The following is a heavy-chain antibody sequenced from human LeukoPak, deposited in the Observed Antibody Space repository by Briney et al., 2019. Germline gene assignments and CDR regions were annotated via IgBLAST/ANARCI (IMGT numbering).Heavy chain of an antibody. CDR2: ISYDGSNK. Sequence: GGSLRLSCAASGFTFSSYAMHWVRQAPGKGLEWVAVISYDGSNKYYADSVKGRFTISRDNSKNTLYLQMNSLRAEDTAVYYCARARYYYDSSGLFDYWGREPWSPSPQ. V-gene: IGHV3-30-3*01. J-gene: IGHJ4*02. CDR3: ARARYYYDSSGLFDY. CDR1: GFTFSSYA. D-gene: IGHD3-22*01.